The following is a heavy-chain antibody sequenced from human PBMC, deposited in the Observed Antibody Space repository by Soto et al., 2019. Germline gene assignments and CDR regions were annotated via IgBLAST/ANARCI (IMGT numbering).Heavy chain of an antibody. CDR2: IYTSGST. CDR1: GGSISNYY. CDR3: ARHPGYYYDVMDV. J-gene: IGHJ6*02. Sequence: LSLTCTVSGGSISNYYWSWIRQPAGKGLEWIGRIYTSGSTNYNSSLRSRVTMSVDTSRNQFSLKLSSVTAADTAVYYCARHPGYYYDVMDVWGQGTTVTVSS. V-gene: IGHV4-4*07.